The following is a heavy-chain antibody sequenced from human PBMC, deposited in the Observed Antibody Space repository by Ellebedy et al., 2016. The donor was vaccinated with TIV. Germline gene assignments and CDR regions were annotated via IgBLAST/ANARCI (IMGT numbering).Heavy chain of an antibody. Sequence: GESLKISCTGSGYTFANSYINWVRQLPGRGLEWMGRFDPGDSSTKFSPSFQGHVTFLVDNSLSTASLQWSSLQASDSAMYYCAGLSVVSGFDAWGQGTLVTVSS. CDR3: AGLSVVSGFDA. J-gene: IGHJ5*02. CDR2: FDPGDSST. V-gene: IGHV5-10-1*01. D-gene: IGHD2-21*02. CDR1: GYTFANSY.